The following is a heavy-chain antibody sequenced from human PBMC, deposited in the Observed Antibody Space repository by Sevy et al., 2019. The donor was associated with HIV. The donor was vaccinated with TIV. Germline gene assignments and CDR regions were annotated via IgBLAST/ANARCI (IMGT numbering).Heavy chain of an antibody. CDR3: ATGYCSPICLIDY. J-gene: IGHJ4*02. V-gene: IGHV3-30*03. Sequence: GGSLRLSCAASGFTFSSYGMHWVRQAPGKGLEWVAVLSPDGTNKYYGDSMRGRFTISRDNSKNTLYLQMDTVRVEDTAVYYCATGYCSPICLIDYWGQGTLVTVSS. CDR1: GFTFSSYG. D-gene: IGHD2-2*03. CDR2: LSPDGTNK.